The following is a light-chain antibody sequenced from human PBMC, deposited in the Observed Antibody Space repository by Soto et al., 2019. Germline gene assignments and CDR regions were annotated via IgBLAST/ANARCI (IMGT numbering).Light chain of an antibody. V-gene: IGLV2-8*01. J-gene: IGLJ1*01. CDR1: SNDIGSSDY. Sequence: QSALTQPASVSASPGQSITISCTGASNDIGSSDYVSWYQQHPGKAPKLIIYEVTKRPSGVPDRFSGSKSGNTASLTVSGLQAEDEADYHCASYAGGKNFYVFGTGTKVTVL. CDR2: EVT. CDR3: ASYAGGKNFYV.